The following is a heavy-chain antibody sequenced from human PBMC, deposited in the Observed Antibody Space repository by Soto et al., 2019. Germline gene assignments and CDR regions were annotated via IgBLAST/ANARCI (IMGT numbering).Heavy chain of an antibody. CDR1: GYGFTTYW. CDR3: ARQWRRTSCRYYYVRVG. J-gene: IGHJ6*02. Sequence: GESLKISCKASGYGFTTYWISWVRRMPGKGLEWMGRIDPSGSYTNYSPSFQGHVSMSVDKSISNAYMQWSSLRASDTASYYCARQWRRTSCRYYYVRVGSGQGTTVTV. CDR2: IDPSGSYT. D-gene: IGHD2-2*01. V-gene: IGHV5-10-1*01.